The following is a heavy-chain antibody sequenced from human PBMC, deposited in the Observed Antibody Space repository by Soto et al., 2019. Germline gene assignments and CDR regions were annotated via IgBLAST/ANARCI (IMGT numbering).Heavy chain of an antibody. V-gene: IGHV1-2*04. CDR1: GYTFTGYY. J-gene: IGHJ6*02. Sequence: GASVKVSCKASGYTFTGYYMHWVRQAPGQGLEWMGWINPNSGGTNYAQKFQGWVTMTRDTSISTAYMKLSRLRSDDTAVYYCARGSGSSSWYYYYGMDVWGQGTTVTVSS. CDR3: ARGSGSSSWYYYYGMDV. D-gene: IGHD6-13*01. CDR2: INPNSGGT.